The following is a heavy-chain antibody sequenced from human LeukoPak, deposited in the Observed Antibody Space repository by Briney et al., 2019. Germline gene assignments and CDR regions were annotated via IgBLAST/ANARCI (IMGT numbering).Heavy chain of an antibody. CDR1: GYTFTSYY. J-gene: IGHJ6*03. Sequence: GASVKVSCKASGYTFTSYYMHWVRQAPGQGLEWMGIINPSGGSTSYAQKFQGRVTMTRDTSTSTVYMELSSLRSEDTAVYCCARAGTYYDFWSGYQRPGGSFYYYYMDVWGKGTTVTVSS. CDR3: ARAGTYYDFWSGYQRPGGSFYYYYMDV. CDR2: INPSGGST. D-gene: IGHD3-3*01. V-gene: IGHV1-46*01.